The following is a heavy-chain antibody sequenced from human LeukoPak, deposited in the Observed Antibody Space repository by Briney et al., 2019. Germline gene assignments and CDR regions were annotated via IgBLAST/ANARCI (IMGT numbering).Heavy chain of an antibody. Sequence: KPGGSLRLSCAASGFTFSFYSMNWVRQAPGKGREWVSSMSVSSGLIYYADSVKGRFTVSRDNAKNSLYPQMNSLRAEDTAVYYCAREFGGSASGAGYWGQGTLVTVSS. CDR1: GFTFSFYS. D-gene: IGHD3-10*01. CDR3: AREFGGSASGAGY. V-gene: IGHV3-21*01. J-gene: IGHJ4*02. CDR2: MSVSSGLI.